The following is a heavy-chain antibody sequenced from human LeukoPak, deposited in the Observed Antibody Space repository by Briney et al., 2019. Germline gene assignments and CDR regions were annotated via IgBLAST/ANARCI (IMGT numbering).Heavy chain of an antibody. V-gene: IGHV1-18*01. CDR2: ISGNNGNT. D-gene: IGHD2-15*01. CDR3: SRTKKSVVASFNWFDP. CDR1: GYXFTSFG. J-gene: IGHJ5*02. Sequence: ASVKVSCKASGYXFTSFGISWVRQAPGQGLEWMGWISGNNGNTNYAQKFQGRVTMTTDTSTSTAYMELRSLRSDDAAVYYCSRTKKSVVASFNWFDPWGQGTLVTVSS.